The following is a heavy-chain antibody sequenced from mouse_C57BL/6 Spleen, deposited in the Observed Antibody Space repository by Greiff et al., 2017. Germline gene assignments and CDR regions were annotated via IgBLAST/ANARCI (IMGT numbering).Heavy chain of an antibody. CDR1: GYTFTSYW. Sequence: QVQLQQPGAELVMPGASVKLSCKASGYTFTSYWMHWVKQRPGQGLEWIGEIDPSASYTNYNQKFKGKSTLTVDKSSSTAYMQLSSLTSEDSAVYYCARKGGAMDYWGQGTSVTVSS. CDR3: ARKGGAMDY. CDR2: IDPSASYT. V-gene: IGHV1-69*01. J-gene: IGHJ4*01.